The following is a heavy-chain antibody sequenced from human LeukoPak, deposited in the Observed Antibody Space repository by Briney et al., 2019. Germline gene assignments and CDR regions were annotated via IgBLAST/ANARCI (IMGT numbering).Heavy chain of an antibody. V-gene: IGHV4-39*02. Sequence: PSETLSLTCTISGGFISSSSYYRGWIRQPPGKGLEWIGDIYYTGSTYYNASLKSRVSISIDTSNNHFSLKLSSVTAADTALYYCARRRYYDSTGYLDWGQGTLVTVSS. J-gene: IGHJ1*01. CDR2: IYYTGST. D-gene: IGHD3-22*01. CDR1: GGFISSSSYY. CDR3: ARRRYYDSTGYLD.